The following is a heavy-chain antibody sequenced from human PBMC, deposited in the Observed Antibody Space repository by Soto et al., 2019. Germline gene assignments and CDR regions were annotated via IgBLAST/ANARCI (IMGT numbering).Heavy chain of an antibody. Sequence: ETLSLTCTVSGDSVRNQYWSWIRRPPGRGLEWIGYIYRSGSTKYNPSLKSRLTIAVDTSKNQFSLKLSSVTAADTAVYYCARTLDYGHMDVWGKGTTVTVSS. CDR2: IYRSGST. V-gene: IGHV4-4*09. CDR1: GDSVRNQY. CDR3: ARTLDYGHMDV. J-gene: IGHJ6*03. D-gene: IGHD3-16*01.